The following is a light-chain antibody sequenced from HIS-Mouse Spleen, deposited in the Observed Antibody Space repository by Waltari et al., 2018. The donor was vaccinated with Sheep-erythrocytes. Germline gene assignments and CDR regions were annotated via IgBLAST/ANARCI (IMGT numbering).Light chain of an antibody. V-gene: IGLV1-36*01. CDR2: YDD. CDR1: SSNIGNNA. J-gene: IGLJ3*02. CDR3: SSYAGSNNWV. Sequence: QSVLTQPPSVSEAPRQSVTISCSGSSSNIGNNAVNWYQQLPGKAPKLLIYYDDRLPSGVSDRVSGSKSGTSASLAISGLQSEDEADYYCSSYAGSNNWVFGGGTKLTVL.